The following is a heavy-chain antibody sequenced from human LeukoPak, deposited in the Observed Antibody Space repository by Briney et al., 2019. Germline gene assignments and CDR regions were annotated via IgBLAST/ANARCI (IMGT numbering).Heavy chain of an antibody. J-gene: IGHJ4*02. CDR3: ARDPKNNYFDY. CDR1: GFTFSSYW. V-gene: IGHV3-74*01. CDR2: INSDGSST. Sequence: PGGSLRRNCAAYGFTFSSYWMHWVRQAPGKGLVWVSRINSDGSSTSYADSVKGRFTISRDNAKNTLYLQMNSLRAEDTAVFYCARDPKNNYFDYWGQGTLVTVSS.